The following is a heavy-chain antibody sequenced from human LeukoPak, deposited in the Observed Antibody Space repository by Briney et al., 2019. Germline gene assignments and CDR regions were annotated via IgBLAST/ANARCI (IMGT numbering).Heavy chain of an antibody. V-gene: IGHV3-9*01. D-gene: IGHD3-16*01. Sequence: GGSLRLSCAASGFTFDDYAMHWVRQALGKGLEWVSGISWNSGSIGYADSVKGRFTISRDNAKNSLYLQMNSLRAEDTALYYCAKAFMITFGGPDAFDIWGQGTMVTVSS. CDR2: ISWNSGSI. CDR1: GFTFDDYA. CDR3: AKAFMITFGGPDAFDI. J-gene: IGHJ3*02.